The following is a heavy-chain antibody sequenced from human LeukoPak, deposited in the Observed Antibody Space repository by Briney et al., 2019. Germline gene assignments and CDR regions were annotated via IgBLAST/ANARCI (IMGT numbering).Heavy chain of an antibody. CDR1: GYTFTSYY. D-gene: IGHD6-13*01. J-gene: IGHJ1*01. CDR3: ARSSSRQYFQH. CDR2: IDPSGGST. Sequence: ASVKVSCKASGYTFTSYYMHWVRQAPGQGLEWMGIIDPSGGSTSYAQKFQGRVTMTRDTSTSTVYMELSSLRSEDTAVYYCARSSSRQYFQHWGQGTLVTVSS. V-gene: IGHV1-46*03.